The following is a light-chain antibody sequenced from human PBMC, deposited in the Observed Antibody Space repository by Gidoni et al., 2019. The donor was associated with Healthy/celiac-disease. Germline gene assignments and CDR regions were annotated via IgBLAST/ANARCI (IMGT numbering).Light chain of an antibody. V-gene: IGKV3-20*01. J-gene: IGKJ2*01. CDR1: QSVSSSY. CDR2: GAS. Sequence: EIVLTQSPGTLSLSPGERATLSCRASQSVSSSYLAWYQQKTGPAPRLLIYGASSRATGIPDRFSGSGSGTDFTLTISRLEPEDFAVYYCQQYGTSMYTFGQGTKLEVK. CDR3: QQYGTSMYT.